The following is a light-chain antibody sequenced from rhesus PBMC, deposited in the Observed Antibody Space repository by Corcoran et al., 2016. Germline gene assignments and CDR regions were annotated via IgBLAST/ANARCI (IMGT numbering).Light chain of an antibody. V-gene: IGKV1-33*02. Sequence: DIQMTQSPSSLSASVGDRVTITCQASQGISSWLAWYQQTPGKAHMLLLYAASSLQSGVPSRFSGSGSGTDVTLTISSLQPEDFATYYCQQHNSYPRTFGQGTKVEIK. CDR3: QQHNSYPRT. CDR1: QGISSW. J-gene: IGKJ1*01. CDR2: AAS.